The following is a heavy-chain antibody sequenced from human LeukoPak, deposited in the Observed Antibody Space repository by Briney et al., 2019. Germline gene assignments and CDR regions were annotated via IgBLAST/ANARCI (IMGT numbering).Heavy chain of an antibody. D-gene: IGHD3-10*01. Sequence: GGSLRLSCAASGFTVSSNYMSWVRQAPGKGLEWVSVIYSGGSTYYADSVKGRFTISRDNSKNTLYLQMNSLRAEDTAVYYCATETRAVRGVLWGQGTLVTVSS. V-gene: IGHV3-53*01. CDR3: ATETRAVRGVL. CDR2: IYSGGST. J-gene: IGHJ4*02. CDR1: GFTVSSNY.